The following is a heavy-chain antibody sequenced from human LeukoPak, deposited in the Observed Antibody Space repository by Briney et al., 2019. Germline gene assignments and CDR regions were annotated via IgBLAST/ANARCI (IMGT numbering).Heavy chain of an antibody. Sequence: GGSLRLSCAASGFTFRSYAMHWVRQAPGKGLERVAFISYDGSNKYYADSVKGRFTISRDNSKNTLYLQMNSLRAEDTAVYYCAKEGYNYFDYWGQGTLVTVSS. D-gene: IGHD5-24*01. J-gene: IGHJ4*02. V-gene: IGHV3-30-3*01. CDR1: GFTFRSYA. CDR3: AKEGYNYFDY. CDR2: ISYDGSNK.